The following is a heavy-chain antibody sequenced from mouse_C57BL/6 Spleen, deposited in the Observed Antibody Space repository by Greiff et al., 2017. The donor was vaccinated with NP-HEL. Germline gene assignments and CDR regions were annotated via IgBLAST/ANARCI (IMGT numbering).Heavy chain of an antibody. V-gene: IGHV1-54*01. CDR2: INPGSGGT. D-gene: IGHD1-1*01. J-gene: IGHJ2*01. CDR3: ARCYYGSSSGYFDY. CDR1: GYAFTNYL. Sequence: QVQLQQSGAELVRPGTSVKVSCKASGYAFTNYLIEWVKQRPGQGLEWIGVINPGSGGTNYNEKFKGKATLTADKSSSTAYMQLSSLTSEDSAVYFCARCYYGSSSGYFDYWGQGTTLTVSS.